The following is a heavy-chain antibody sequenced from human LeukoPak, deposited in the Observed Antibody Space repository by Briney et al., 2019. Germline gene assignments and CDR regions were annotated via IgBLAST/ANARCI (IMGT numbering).Heavy chain of an antibody. CDR1: GRSISIGSYD. V-gene: IGHV4-39*01. Sequence: SETQSLTGTVSGRSISIGSYDWAWIRQRPGKGLEWIGSIYYSGSTYYNPSLKSRVTISVDTSKNQFSLKLSSVTAADTAVYYCARHLAAEGWFDPWGQGTLVTVSS. D-gene: IGHD6-13*01. CDR2: IYYSGST. CDR3: ARHLAAEGWFDP. J-gene: IGHJ5*02.